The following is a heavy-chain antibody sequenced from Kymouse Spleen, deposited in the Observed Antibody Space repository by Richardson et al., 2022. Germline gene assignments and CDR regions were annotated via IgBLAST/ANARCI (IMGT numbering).Heavy chain of an antibody. CDR3: ARVGIVGARNWFDP. Sequence: EVQLVESGGGLVQPGGSLRLSCAASGFTFSSYWMHWVRQAPGKGLVWVSRINSDGSSTSYADSVKGRFTISRDNAKNTLYLQMNSLRAEDTAVYYCARVGIVGARNWFDPWGQGTLVTVSS. CDR1: GFTFSSYW. J-gene: IGHJ5*02. D-gene: IGHD1-26*01. V-gene: IGHV3-74*01. CDR2: INSDGSST.